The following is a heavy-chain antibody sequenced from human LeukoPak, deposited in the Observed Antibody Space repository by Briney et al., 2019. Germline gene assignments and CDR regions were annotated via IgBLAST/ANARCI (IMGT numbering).Heavy chain of an antibody. D-gene: IGHD5-24*01. J-gene: IGHJ4*02. Sequence: GGSLKLSCAASGFTFSNYAMSWVRQAPGKGLEWVSAISGSGDTTFYAASVKGRFTISRDNSKNTLYLQVNSLRAADTAIYYCAKVQEMDTILPPFHYWGQGTLVTVSS. V-gene: IGHV3-23*01. CDR3: AKVQEMDTILPPFHY. CDR1: GFTFSNYA. CDR2: ISGSGDTT.